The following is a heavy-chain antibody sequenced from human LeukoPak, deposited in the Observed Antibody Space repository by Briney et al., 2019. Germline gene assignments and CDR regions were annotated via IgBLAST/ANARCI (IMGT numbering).Heavy chain of an antibody. D-gene: IGHD3-9*01. CDR2: ISSSSDYI. CDR3: AKDRSYYDILTAIHYYYYMDV. J-gene: IGHJ6*03. V-gene: IGHV3-21*01. Sequence: SGGSLRLSCVVSGLTSTGYSMTWVRQAPGKGLEWVSSISSSSDYIFYADSVKGRFTISRDNSKNTLYLQMNSLRAEDTAVYYCAKDRSYYDILTAIHYYYYMDVWGKGTTVTISS. CDR1: GLTSTGYS.